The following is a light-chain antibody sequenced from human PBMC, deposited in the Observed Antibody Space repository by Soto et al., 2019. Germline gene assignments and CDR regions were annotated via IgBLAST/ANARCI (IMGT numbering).Light chain of an antibody. Sequence: QSVLTQPASVSGSPGQSITISCIGTGSDIGYFNYVSWYQQQPGKAPKLMIYEVDNRPSGVSIRFSGSKSGSTASLTISGLQAEDEADYYCKSYAVGSTYVFGTGTKVTVL. CDR2: EVD. CDR3: KSYAVGSTYV. J-gene: IGLJ1*01. CDR1: GSDIGYFNY. V-gene: IGLV2-14*01.